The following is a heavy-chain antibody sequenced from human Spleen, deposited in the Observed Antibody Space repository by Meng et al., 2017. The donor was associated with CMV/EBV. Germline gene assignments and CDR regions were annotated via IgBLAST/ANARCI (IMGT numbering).Heavy chain of an antibody. D-gene: IGHD2-21*01. CDR1: GFTFSSYA. V-gene: IGHV3-23*01. J-gene: IGHJ4*02. CDR2: ISGSGGST. CDR3: ASSLAYCGGDCYDY. Sequence: SGFTFSSYAMSWVRQAPVKGLEWVSGISGSGGSTHYADSVKGRFTISRDNAKNSLYLQMNSLRAEDTAVYYCASSLAYCGGDCYDYWGQGTLVTVSS.